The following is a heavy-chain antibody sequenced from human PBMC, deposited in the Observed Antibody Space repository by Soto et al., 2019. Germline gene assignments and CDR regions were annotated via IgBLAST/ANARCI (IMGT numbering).Heavy chain of an antibody. CDR1: GFTFSSYA. Sequence: EVQLLESGGGLVQPGGSLRLSCAASGFTFSSYAMSWVRQAPGKGLEWVSASSGSGGSTYYADSVKGRFTISKDNSKNTLYLQMKSRRADDTAVYYCAKDRGYDSSGEDYWGQGTLVTVSS. D-gene: IGHD3-22*01. CDR2: SSGSGGST. J-gene: IGHJ4*02. CDR3: AKDRGYDSSGEDY. V-gene: IGHV3-23*01.